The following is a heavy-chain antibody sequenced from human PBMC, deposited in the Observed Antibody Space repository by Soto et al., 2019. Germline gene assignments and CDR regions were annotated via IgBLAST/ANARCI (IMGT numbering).Heavy chain of an antibody. CDR3: ARQGIAVAGPGAFDY. D-gene: IGHD6-19*01. Sequence: QLQLQESGPGLVKPSETLSLTCTVSGGSISSSSYYWGWIRQPPGKGLEWIGSIYYSGSTYYNPSLKTRVTISVDTSKNQFSLKLRSVTAADTAVYYCARQGIAVAGPGAFDYWGQGTLVTVSS. J-gene: IGHJ4*02. CDR2: IYYSGST. CDR1: GGSISSSSYY. V-gene: IGHV4-39*01.